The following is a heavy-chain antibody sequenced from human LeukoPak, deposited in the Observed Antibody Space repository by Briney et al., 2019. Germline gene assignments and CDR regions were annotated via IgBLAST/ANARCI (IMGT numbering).Heavy chain of an antibody. J-gene: IGHJ6*02. V-gene: IGHV3-7*03. D-gene: IGHD3-16*01. CDR2: INHNGNVN. CDR1: GFTFSSYW. CDR3: ARGGGLDV. Sequence: GGSLRLSCAASGFTFSSYWMNWARQAPGKGLEWVASINHNGNVNYYVDSVKGRFTISRGNAKNSLYLQMSNLRAEDTAGYFCARGGGLDVWGQGATVTVSS.